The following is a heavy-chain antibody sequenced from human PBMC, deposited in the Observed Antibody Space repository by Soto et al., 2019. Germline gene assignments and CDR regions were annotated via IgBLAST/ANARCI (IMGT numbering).Heavy chain of an antibody. CDR1: GYTFTSYY. J-gene: IGHJ4*02. CDR3: ARASADYYDSSGTWYFDY. CDR2: INPSGGST. D-gene: IGHD3-22*01. V-gene: IGHV1-46*01. Sequence: ASVKVSCKASGYTFTSYYMHWVRQAPGQGLEWMGIINPSGGSTSYAQKFQGRVTMTRDTSTSTVYMELSSLRSEDTAVYYCARASADYYDSSGTWYFDYWGQGTLVTVSS.